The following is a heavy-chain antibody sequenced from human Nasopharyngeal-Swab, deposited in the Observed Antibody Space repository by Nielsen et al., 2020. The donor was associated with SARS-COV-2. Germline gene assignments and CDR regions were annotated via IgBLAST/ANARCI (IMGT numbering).Heavy chain of an antibody. D-gene: IGHD6-19*01. CDR2: INPSDCST. Sequence: ASVNVSCKASGYTFTSYYMHWVRQAPGQGLEWMGIINPSDCSTSYAQKFQGRVTMTRDTSTSPVYLELSSLRSEDTAVYYCARGTSGSGQWLANWFDPWGQGTLVTVSS. V-gene: IGHV1-46*01. CDR1: GYTFTSYY. J-gene: IGHJ5*02. CDR3: ARGTSGSGQWLANWFDP.